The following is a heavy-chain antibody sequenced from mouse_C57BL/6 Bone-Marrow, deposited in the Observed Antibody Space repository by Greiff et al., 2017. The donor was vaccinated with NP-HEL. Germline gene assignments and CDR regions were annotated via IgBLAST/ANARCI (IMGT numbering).Heavy chain of an antibody. Sequence: QVQLQQPGAELVMPGASVKLSCKASGYTFTSYWMHWVKQRPGQGLEWIGEIDPSDSYTTYNQKFKGKSTLTVDKSSSTAYMQLSSLTSEDSAVYYCAREDLGRYYAMDYWGQGTSVTVSS. CDR3: AREDLGRYYAMDY. CDR1: GYTFTSYW. CDR2: IDPSDSYT. V-gene: IGHV1-69*01. J-gene: IGHJ4*01. D-gene: IGHD4-1*01.